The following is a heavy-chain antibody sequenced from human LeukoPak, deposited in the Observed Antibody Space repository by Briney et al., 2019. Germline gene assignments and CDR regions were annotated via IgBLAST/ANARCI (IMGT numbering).Heavy chain of an antibody. V-gene: IGHV4-34*01. Sequence: PSETLSLTCAVYGGSFSGNYCSWVRQPPGKGLEWIGEINHSGSTNYNPSLKSRVTISVDTSKNQFSLKLSSVTAADTAVYYCARKAHEGSYSAKYFRYWGQGTLVTVSS. J-gene: IGHJ1*01. CDR3: ARKAHEGSYSAKYFRY. CDR2: INHSGST. D-gene: IGHD1-26*01. CDR1: GGSFSGNY.